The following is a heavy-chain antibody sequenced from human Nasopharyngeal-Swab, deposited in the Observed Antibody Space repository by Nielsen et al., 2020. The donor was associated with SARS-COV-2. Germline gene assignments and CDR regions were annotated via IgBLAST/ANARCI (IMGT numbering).Heavy chain of an antibody. CDR3: AKGSRFSSSQAMGYNFDF. D-gene: IGHD6-13*01. CDR2: IKQDGSEK. J-gene: IGHJ4*02. CDR1: GFTFSSYW. V-gene: IGHV3-7*03. Sequence: GESLKISCAASGFTFSSYWMSWVRQAPGKGLEWVANIKQDGSEKYYVDSVKGRFTISRDNAKNSLYLQMNSLRAEDTAVYYCAKGSRFSSSQAMGYNFDFWGQGTLVTVSS.